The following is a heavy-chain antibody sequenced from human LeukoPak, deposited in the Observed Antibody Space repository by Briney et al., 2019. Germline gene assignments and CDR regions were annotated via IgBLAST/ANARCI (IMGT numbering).Heavy chain of an antibody. Sequence: ASVKVSCKASGGTFSSYAISWVRQAPGQGLEWMGRIIPIFGIANYAQKFQGRVTITADKSTSTAYMELSSLRSEDTAVYYCARENPSSSSSEPAATFDYWGQGTLVTVSP. CDR1: GGTFSSYA. V-gene: IGHV1-69*04. CDR3: ARENPSSSSSEPAATFDY. D-gene: IGHD2-2*01. CDR2: IIPIFGIA. J-gene: IGHJ4*02.